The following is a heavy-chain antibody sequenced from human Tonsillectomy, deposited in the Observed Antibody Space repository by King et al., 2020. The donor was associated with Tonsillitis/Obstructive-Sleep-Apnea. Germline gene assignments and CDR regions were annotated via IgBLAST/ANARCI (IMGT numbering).Heavy chain of an antibody. CDR2: ISGDGGST. Sequence: QLVQSGGGVVQPGGSLRLSCAASGFTFDDYAMHWVRQAPGKGLEWVSLISGDGGSTYYADSVRGRFTISRDNTKNSLYLQMNSLRTEDTALYYCAKDGRIWSGYYVDFHYWGQGSLVTVSS. J-gene: IGHJ1*01. CDR3: AKDGRIWSGYYVDFHY. V-gene: IGHV3-43*02. CDR1: GFTFDDYA. D-gene: IGHD3-3*01.